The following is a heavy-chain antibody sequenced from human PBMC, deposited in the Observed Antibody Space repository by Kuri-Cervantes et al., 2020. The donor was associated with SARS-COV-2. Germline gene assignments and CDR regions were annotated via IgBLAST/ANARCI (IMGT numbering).Heavy chain of an antibody. D-gene: IGHD1-7*01. CDR1: GFSFSSYA. Sequence: GESLKITCAASGFSFSSYAMSWVRQAPGKGLEWVSVISGSGTGAYYADSVKGRFTISRDNSKNTLYLQMNSLRAEDTAVYFCAKDPTATTEYYSAMDVWGQGTTVTVSS. CDR2: ISGSGTGA. J-gene: IGHJ6*02. V-gene: IGHV3-23*01. CDR3: AKDPTATTEYYSAMDV.